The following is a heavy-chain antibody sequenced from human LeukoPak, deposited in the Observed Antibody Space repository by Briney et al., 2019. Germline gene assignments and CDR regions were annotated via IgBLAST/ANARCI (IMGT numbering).Heavy chain of an antibody. Sequence: PSETLSLTCTVSGGSIISSSYYWGWIRQPPGKGLEWIGSIYHSGSTYYNPSLKSRVTISVDTSKNQFSLKLSSVTAADTAVYYCARDPRSSGSVTFDIWGQGIMVTVSS. V-gene: IGHV4-39*07. CDR1: GGSIISSSYY. J-gene: IGHJ3*02. CDR3: ARDPRSSGSVTFDI. CDR2: IYHSGST. D-gene: IGHD2-15*01.